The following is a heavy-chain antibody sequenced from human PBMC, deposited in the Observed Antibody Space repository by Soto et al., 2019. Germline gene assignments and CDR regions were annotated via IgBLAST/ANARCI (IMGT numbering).Heavy chain of an antibody. V-gene: IGHV3-66*01. J-gene: IGHJ4*02. CDR1: GVSIISHY. D-gene: IGHD7-27*01. Sequence: GGSLRLSCAASGVSIISHYMAWVRQAHGKGLEWISLIYACGSTFYADSVKGRFTISRDNSKNTLYLQMDSLTAEDTVVYYCASGENGFNKFYFDFWGQGTRVTSPQ. CDR2: IYACGST. CDR3: ASGENGFNKFYFDF.